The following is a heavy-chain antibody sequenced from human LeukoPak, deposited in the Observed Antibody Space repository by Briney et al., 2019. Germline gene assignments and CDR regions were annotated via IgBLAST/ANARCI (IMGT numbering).Heavy chain of an antibody. CDR3: ARDRSPEHYYDSSHWDYYYGMDV. CDR1: GGSISNYY. CDR2: IYYSGSA. J-gene: IGHJ6*02. V-gene: IGHV4-59*01. Sequence: SETLSLTCTVSGGSISNYYWSWIRQPPGKGLEWIGYIYYSGSANYNPSLKSRVTISVDTSKNQFSLKLSSVTAADTAVYYCARDRSPEHYYDSSHWDYYYGMDVWGQGTTVTVSS. D-gene: IGHD3-22*01.